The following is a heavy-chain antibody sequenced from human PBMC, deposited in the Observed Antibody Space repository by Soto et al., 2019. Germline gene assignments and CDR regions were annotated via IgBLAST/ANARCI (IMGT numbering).Heavy chain of an antibody. D-gene: IGHD5-18*01. J-gene: IGHJ6*02. Sequence: QVQLQESGPGLVKPSQTLSLTCTVSGGSISSGGYYWSWIRQHPGQGLEWIGYIYYSGSTHYNPSLKSRVTISVDTSKNQFSLKLSSVTAADTAVYYCASRGYSYGFSLGMDVWGQGTTVTVSS. V-gene: IGHV4-31*03. CDR1: GGSISSGGYY. CDR3: ASRGYSYGFSLGMDV. CDR2: IYYSGST.